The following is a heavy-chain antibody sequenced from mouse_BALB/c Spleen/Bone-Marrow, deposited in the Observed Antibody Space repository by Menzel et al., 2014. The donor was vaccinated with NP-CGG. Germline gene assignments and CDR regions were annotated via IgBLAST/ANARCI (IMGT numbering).Heavy chain of an antibody. CDR2: IWRGGST. CDR1: GFSLTSYG. V-gene: IGHV2-5*01. D-gene: IGHD2-14*01. CDR3: AKNRNRYTWFAY. Sequence: VKLVESGPGLVQPSQSLSIICTVSGFSLTSYGVHWVRQSPGKGLEWLGVIWRGGSTDYNAAFMSRLSITKDNSKSQVFFKMNSLQADDTAIYYCAKNRNRYTWFAYWGQGTLVTVSA. J-gene: IGHJ3*01.